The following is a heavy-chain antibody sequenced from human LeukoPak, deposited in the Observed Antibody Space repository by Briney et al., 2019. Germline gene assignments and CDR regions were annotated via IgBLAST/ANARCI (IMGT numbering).Heavy chain of an antibody. CDR2: IYPGDSDT. D-gene: IGHD2-15*01. CDR1: GYSFTTYW. CDR3: ARQRYCSGGTCYPDY. J-gene: IGHJ4*02. V-gene: IGHV5-51*01. Sequence: GESLKISCQGSGYSFTTYWIGWVRQMPGKGLEWLGIIYPGDSDTRYSLSFQGQVTISADKSISTAYLQWSSLKASDTAIYYCARQRYCSGGTCYPDYWGQGTLVTVSS.